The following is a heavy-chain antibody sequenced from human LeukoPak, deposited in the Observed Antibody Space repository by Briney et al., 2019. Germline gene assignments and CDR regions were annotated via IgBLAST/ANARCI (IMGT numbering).Heavy chain of an antibody. CDR2: ISWNSGYI. CDR1: GFTFDDYA. V-gene: IGHV3-9*01. Sequence: GGSLRLSCAASGFTFDDYAMYWVRQAPGKGLEWVSGISWNSGYIDYAGSVKGRFTISRDNAKNPLYLQMNSVRPEDTALYYCAKGSSLAVAGTMGYYDYYYMDVWGKGTTVTISS. D-gene: IGHD6-19*01. J-gene: IGHJ6*03. CDR3: AKGSSLAVAGTMGYYDYYYMDV.